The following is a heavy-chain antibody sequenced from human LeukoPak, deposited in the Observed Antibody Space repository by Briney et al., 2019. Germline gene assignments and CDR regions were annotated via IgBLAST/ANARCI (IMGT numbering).Heavy chain of an antibody. CDR2: ISAYNGNT. D-gene: IGHD3-22*01. CDR1: GYTFSSYG. V-gene: IGHV1-18*01. Sequence: ASVKVSCKASGYTFSSYGFTWVRPAPAQGLAWMGWISAYNGNTNYAQNLQGRVTMTTDTSTSTAYMELRSLRSDETAVYYCGRSRSPMIVVVTDFDYWGQGTLVTVSS. CDR3: GRSRSPMIVVVTDFDY. J-gene: IGHJ4*02.